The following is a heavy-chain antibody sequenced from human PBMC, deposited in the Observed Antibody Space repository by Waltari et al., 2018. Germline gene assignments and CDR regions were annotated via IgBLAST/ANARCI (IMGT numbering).Heavy chain of an antibody. CDR1: GFIFTSNA. Sequence: EVQLLESGGTLVQPGGPLRVSCAASGFIFTSNAFSWVRQAPGKGLEWVSSIRGGGGNTYYAESVRGRVTVSRDNSKTTVFLQMNSLRVDDTGVYYCARDPLNDYGGWDDYWGQGTLVTVSS. V-gene: IGHV3-23*01. CDR2: IRGGGGNT. J-gene: IGHJ4*02. CDR3: ARDPLNDYGGWDDY. D-gene: IGHD4-17*01.